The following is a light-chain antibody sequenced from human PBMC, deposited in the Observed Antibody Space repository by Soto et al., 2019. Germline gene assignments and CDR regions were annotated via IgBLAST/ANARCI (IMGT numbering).Light chain of an antibody. Sequence: QSALTQPPSASGSPGQSVTISCTGTSSDVGAYDYVSWYQQHPGKAPKLMIYEVSRRPSGVSNRFSGSKSGNTASLTISGLQAEDEADYYCSSYTSSSTVFGGGTKLTVL. J-gene: IGLJ3*02. V-gene: IGLV2-14*01. CDR2: EVS. CDR1: SSDVGAYDY. CDR3: SSYTSSSTV.